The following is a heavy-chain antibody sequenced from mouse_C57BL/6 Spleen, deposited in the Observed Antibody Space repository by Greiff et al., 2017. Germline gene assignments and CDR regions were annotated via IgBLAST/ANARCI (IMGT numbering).Heavy chain of an antibody. Sequence: VQLQQSGPELVKPGASVKISCKASGYTFSDYYMNWVKQSHGESLEWIGDINPNNGGTSYNQKFKGKATLTVDKSSSTAYMELRSLTSEDSAVYYCARSGTYFDYWGQGTTLTVSS. CDR1: GYTFSDYY. J-gene: IGHJ2*01. D-gene: IGHD4-1*01. CDR3: ARSGTYFDY. CDR2: INPNNGGT. V-gene: IGHV1-26*01.